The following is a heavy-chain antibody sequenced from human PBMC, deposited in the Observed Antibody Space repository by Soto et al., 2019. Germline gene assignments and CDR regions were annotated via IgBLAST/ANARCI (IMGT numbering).Heavy chain of an antibody. Sequence: LSLTCAVYGGSFSGYYWSWIRQPPGKGLEWIGEINHSGSTNYNPSLKSRVTISVDTSKNQFSLKLSSVTAADTAVYYCARGREAYYYDSSGYYQLAYFDYWGQGTLVTVSS. V-gene: IGHV4-34*01. CDR2: INHSGST. D-gene: IGHD3-22*01. CDR1: GGSFSGYY. J-gene: IGHJ4*02. CDR3: ARGREAYYYDSSGYYQLAYFDY.